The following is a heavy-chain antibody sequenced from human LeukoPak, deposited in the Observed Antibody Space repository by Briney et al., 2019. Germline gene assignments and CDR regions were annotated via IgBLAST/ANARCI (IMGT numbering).Heavy chain of an antibody. CDR1: GFTFSIYT. Sequence: GGSLRLSCVASGFTFSIYTMSWVRQAPGKGLEWVSSITSSSSSIYSADSVKGRLTISRDNAKNSLYLEMNGLRDEDTAVYYCARDLAWGAYWGQGTLVTVSS. CDR2: ITSSSSSI. D-gene: IGHD4/OR15-4a*01. V-gene: IGHV3-21*01. J-gene: IGHJ4*02. CDR3: ARDLAWGAY.